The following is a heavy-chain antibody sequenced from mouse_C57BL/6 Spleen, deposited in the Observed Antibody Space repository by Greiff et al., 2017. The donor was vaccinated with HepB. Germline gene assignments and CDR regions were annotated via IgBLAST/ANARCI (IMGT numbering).Heavy chain of an antibody. Sequence: DVKLQESGPGLVKPSQSLSLTCSVTGYSITSGYYWNWIRQFPGNKLVWMGYISYDGSNNYNPSLKNRISITRDTSKNQFFLKLNSVTTEDTATYYCARDDGYPDYWGQGTTLTVSS. CDR2: ISYDGSN. V-gene: IGHV3-6*01. D-gene: IGHD2-3*01. J-gene: IGHJ2*01. CDR1: GYSITSGYY. CDR3: ARDDGYPDY.